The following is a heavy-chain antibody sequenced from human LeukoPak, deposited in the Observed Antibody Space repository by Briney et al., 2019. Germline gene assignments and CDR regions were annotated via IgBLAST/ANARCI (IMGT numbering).Heavy chain of an antibody. CDR2: IKPNSGGT. CDR3: ARDAPSSGPLNY. Sequence: ASVKVSCKASGYSFADYYMHWVRQAPGQGLEWMGWIKPNSGGTRSAQKFQGRVTMTRDTSISTAYMELSSLRYDDTAVYYCARDAPSSGPLNYWGQGTLVTVSS. CDR1: GYSFADYY. V-gene: IGHV1-2*02. D-gene: IGHD3-22*01. J-gene: IGHJ4*02.